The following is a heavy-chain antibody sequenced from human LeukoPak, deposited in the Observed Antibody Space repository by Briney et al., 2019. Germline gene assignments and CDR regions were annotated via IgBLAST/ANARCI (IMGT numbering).Heavy chain of an antibody. CDR3: AKIAVGQLLREAGIEYFQH. J-gene: IGHJ1*01. CDR1: GLTFRTFG. V-gene: IGHV3-23*01. CDR2: ISGSGGST. D-gene: IGHD2-2*01. Sequence: PGGSLTLSCAPSGLTFRTFGMHCVRHAPGKGLEWVSGISGSGGSTNYADSVKGRFTIARDNYKNTLYLQKNSLRAEDTAVYYCAKIAVGQLLREAGIEYFQHWGQGTLVTVSS.